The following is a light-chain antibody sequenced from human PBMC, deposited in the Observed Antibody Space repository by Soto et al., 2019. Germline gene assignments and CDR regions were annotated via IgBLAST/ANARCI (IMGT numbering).Light chain of an antibody. CDR3: QHYNSYSEA. Sequence: IQLTQSPSSLSASVGDRVTISCRPSPAIASFLAWYQQKPWTAPKLLIYGASTLQSGVPSRFSGSGSGTEFTLTISSLQPDDFATYYCQHYNSYSEAFGQGTKVDIK. CDR2: GAS. J-gene: IGKJ1*01. CDR1: PAIASF. V-gene: IGKV1-9*01.